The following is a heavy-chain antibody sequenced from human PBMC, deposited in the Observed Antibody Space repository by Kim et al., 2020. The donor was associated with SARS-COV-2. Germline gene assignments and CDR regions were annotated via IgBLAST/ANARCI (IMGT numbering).Heavy chain of an antibody. CDR1: GGSLSGYH. CDR3: ARGYYFDY. V-gene: IGHV4-34*01. J-gene: IGHJ4*02. CDR2: INHTGNI. Sequence: SETLSLTCGVYGGSLSGYHWSWIRQPPGKGLEWIGEINHTGNISYNLSLKGRVTVSFDTSKNHFSLKLSSVTAADTAVYYCARGYYFDYWGQGTLVIVSS.